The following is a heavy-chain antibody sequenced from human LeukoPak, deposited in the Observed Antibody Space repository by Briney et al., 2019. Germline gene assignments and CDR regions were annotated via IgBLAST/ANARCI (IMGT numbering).Heavy chain of an antibody. Sequence: SETLSLTCTVSGGSINSYYWNWIRQPPGKRLEWIGYISNSGSTNYNPSLKSRVTMSVDTSKNQFSLNLSSVTAADTAIYYCARGNEYTWWQWSQGTLVTVSS. CDR1: GGSINSYY. J-gene: IGHJ4*02. V-gene: IGHV4-59*01. CDR3: ARGNEYTWWQ. D-gene: IGHD2-15*01. CDR2: ISNSGST.